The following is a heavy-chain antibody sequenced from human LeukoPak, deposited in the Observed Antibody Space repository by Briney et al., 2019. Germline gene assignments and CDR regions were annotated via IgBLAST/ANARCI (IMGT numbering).Heavy chain of an antibody. CDR3: ATTSEGYCSGGSCYSGTGFEY. CDR2: FEPEDGET. V-gene: IGHV1-24*01. CDR1: GYTLTELS. D-gene: IGHD2-15*01. J-gene: IGHJ4*02. Sequence: ASVKVSCKVSGYTLTELSMHWVRQAPGKGLEWMGGFEPEDGETIYAQKFQGRVTMTEDTSTDTAYMELSSLRSEDTAVYYCATTSEGYCSGGSCYSGTGFEYWGQGTLVTVSS.